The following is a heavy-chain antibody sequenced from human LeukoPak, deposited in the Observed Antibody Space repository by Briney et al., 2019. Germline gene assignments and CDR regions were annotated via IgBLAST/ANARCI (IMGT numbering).Heavy chain of an antibody. CDR2: IDHRGDT. CDR3: ARGATISETGYFDF. CDR1: GGSFSRYY. V-gene: IGHV4-34*01. D-gene: IGHD5-24*01. J-gene: IGHJ4*03. Sequence: PSETLSLTCAVYGGSFSRYYWSWIRQSPGKGLEWIAEIDHRGDTNYNPSVKSGVTISVGTSKNQFSLKVRSLSAADTAVYYCARGATISETGYFDFWGQGTLVTVSS.